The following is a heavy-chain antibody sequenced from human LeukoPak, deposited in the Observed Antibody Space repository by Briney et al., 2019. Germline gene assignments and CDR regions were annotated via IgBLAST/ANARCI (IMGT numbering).Heavy chain of an antibody. CDR1: GYTFTSYG. CDR2: MNPKSGDT. D-gene: IGHD3-10*01. CDR3: ARDGRGSRSSWFDP. J-gene: IGHJ5*02. Sequence: GASVKVSCKASGYTFTSYGIIWVRKAPGQELEWIGWMNPKSGDTGYSQKFQGRVFITRDTSINTAHMELSSLGSDDTAVYYCARDGRGSRSSWFDPWGQGTLVIVSS. V-gene: IGHV1-8*03.